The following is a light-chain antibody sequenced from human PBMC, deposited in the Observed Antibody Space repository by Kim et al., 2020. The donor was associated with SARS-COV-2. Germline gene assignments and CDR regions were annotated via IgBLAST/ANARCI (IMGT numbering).Light chain of an antibody. Sequence: GQSLTISCTGTSSGVGGYNYVSWYQQHPGKAPKLMIYDVSNRPSGVSNRFSGSKSGNTASLTISGLQAEDEADYYCSSYTSSRTLVFGTGTKVTVL. V-gene: IGLV2-14*03. CDR3: SSYTSSRTLV. CDR2: DVS. J-gene: IGLJ1*01. CDR1: SSGVGGYNY.